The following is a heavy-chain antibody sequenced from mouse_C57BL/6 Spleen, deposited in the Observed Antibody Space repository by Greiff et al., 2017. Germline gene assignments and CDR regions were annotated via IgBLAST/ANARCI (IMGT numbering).Heavy chain of an antibody. J-gene: IGHJ4*01. Sequence: EVQRVESGGGLVKPGGSLKLSCAASGFTFSSYTMSWVRQTPEKRLEWVATISGGGGNTYYPDSVKGRFTISRDNAKNTLYLQMSSLRSEDTALYYCARLPCYSNYSYAMDYWGQGTSVTVSS. V-gene: IGHV5-9*01. CDR3: ARLPCYSNYSYAMDY. CDR2: ISGGGGNT. D-gene: IGHD2-5*01. CDR1: GFTFSSYT.